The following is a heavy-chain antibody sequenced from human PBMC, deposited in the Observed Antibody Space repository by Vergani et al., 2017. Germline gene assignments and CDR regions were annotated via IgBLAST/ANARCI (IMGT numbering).Heavy chain of an antibody. Sequence: QVHLVESGGGVVQPGRSLRLSCVVSGFTSSYYGMHWVRQAPGKGLEWGAVISYGGTQKYYADSVKGRFTISRDNSKSTLYLQMNSLRTEDTAVYYCATKSCGTPGCQIGDFREWGQGTLVTVSS. D-gene: IGHD1-1*01. V-gene: IGHV3-30*03. CDR3: ATKSCGTPGCQIGDFRE. CDR1: GFTSSYYG. CDR2: ISYGGTQK. J-gene: IGHJ1*01.